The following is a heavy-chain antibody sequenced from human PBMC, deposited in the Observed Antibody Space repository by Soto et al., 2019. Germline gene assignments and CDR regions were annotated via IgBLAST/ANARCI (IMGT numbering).Heavy chain of an antibody. D-gene: IGHD1-1*01. CDR3: ARVERGTATTVVDAFDI. J-gene: IGHJ3*02. CDR2: MSHSGGT. Sequence: QVQLQQWGAGLLKPSETLSLTCAVFGGSVNSGNYYWSWIRQPPGKGLEWIGEMSHSGGTHFNPSLKSRVTISVDTSKNQFSLKMSSVTAADTALYYCARVERGTATTVVDAFDIWGPGIMVTVSS. CDR1: GGSVNSGNYY. V-gene: IGHV4-34*01.